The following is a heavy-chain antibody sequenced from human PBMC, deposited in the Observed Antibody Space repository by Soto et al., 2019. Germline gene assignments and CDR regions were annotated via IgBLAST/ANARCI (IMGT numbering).Heavy chain of an antibody. D-gene: IGHD6-19*01. V-gene: IGHV1-3*05. CDR2: INAGNGNT. CDR1: GYTFTAYA. CDR3: ARAVAVPADFDY. Sequence: QVQLVQSGAEEKKPGASVKVSCKASGYTFTAYAMHWVRQAPGQRLEWMGWINAGNGNTKYSQKFQGRVTVTRDTSASTAYMELSSLRSEDTAVYYCARAVAVPADFDYWGQGTLVTVSS. J-gene: IGHJ4*02.